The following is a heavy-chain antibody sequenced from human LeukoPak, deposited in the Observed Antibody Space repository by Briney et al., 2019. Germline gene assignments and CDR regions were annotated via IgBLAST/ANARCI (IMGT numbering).Heavy chain of an antibody. J-gene: IGHJ4*02. CDR3: ARVGGRAYFYDSSGDYFDY. D-gene: IGHD3-22*01. CDR1: GYIFTGYY. Sequence: ASVKVSCKASGYIFTGYYMHWVRQAPGQGLEWMGWINPNTGGTNYAQKFQGRVTVTRDTSISTAYMELSRLRADDTAVYYCARVGGRAYFYDSSGDYFDYWGQGTLVTVSS. CDR2: INPNTGGT. V-gene: IGHV1-2*02.